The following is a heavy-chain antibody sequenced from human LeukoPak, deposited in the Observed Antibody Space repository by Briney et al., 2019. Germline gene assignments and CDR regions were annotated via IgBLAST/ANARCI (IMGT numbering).Heavy chain of an antibody. CDR3: ARHSHGDYSKYYFDY. CDR2: IYYSGST. V-gene: IGHV4-39*01. Sequence: SETLSLTCTVSGGSISSSSYYWGWIRQPPGEGLEWIGSIYYSGSTYYNPSLKSRVTISVDTSKNQFSLKLSSVTAADTAVYYCARHSHGDYSKYYFDYWGQGTLVTVSS. CDR1: GGSISSSSYY. J-gene: IGHJ4*02. D-gene: IGHD4-17*01.